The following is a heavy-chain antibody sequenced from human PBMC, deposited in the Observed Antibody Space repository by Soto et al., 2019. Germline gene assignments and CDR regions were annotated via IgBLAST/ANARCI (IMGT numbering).Heavy chain of an antibody. V-gene: IGHV3-23*01. CDR2: ISGSGGST. Sequence: GGSLRLSCAASGFTFSIYAMNWVRQAPGKGLEWVSVISGSGGSTYYADSVKGRFTISRDNSKNTLYVQMNSLRAEDTAVYYCAKDRQGSYFXYWGQGTLVTVSS. J-gene: IGHJ4*02. CDR1: GFTFSIYA. CDR3: AKDRQGSYFXY. D-gene: IGHD1-26*01.